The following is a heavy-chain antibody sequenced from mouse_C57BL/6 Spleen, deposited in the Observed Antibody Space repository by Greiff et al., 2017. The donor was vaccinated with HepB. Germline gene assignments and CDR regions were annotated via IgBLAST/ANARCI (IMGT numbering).Heavy chain of an antibody. CDR3: ARPIYDGYAMDY. J-gene: IGHJ4*01. Sequence: EVQLMESGGDLVKPGGSLKLSCAASGFTFSSYGMSWVRQTPDKRLEWVATISSGGSYTYYPDSVKGRFTISRDNAKNTLYLQMSSLKSEDTAMYYCARPIYDGYAMDYWGQGTSVTVSS. CDR1: GFTFSSYG. CDR2: ISSGGSYT. V-gene: IGHV5-6*01. D-gene: IGHD2-3*01.